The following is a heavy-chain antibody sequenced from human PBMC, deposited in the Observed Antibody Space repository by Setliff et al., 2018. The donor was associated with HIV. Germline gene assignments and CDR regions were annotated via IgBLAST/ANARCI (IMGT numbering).Heavy chain of an antibody. J-gene: IGHJ5*02. Sequence: GASVKVSCKASGYSFINYGISWVRQAPGQGLEWMGWISAYNGNTDYAPRLLGRVTMTTDTSTSTAYMELRGLSSDDTAVYYCARARLQGIVTAVGPRDNCLDPWGQGTRVTVSS. D-gene: IGHD1-26*01. V-gene: IGHV1-18*01. CDR2: ISAYNGNT. CDR1: GYSFINYG. CDR3: ARARLQGIVTAVGPRDNCLDP.